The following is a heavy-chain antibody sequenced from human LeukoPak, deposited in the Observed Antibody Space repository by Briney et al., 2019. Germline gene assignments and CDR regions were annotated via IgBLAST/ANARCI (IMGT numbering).Heavy chain of an antibody. CDR2: IKQDGSEK. D-gene: IGHD6-19*01. J-gene: IGHJ4*02. CDR1: GFTFSTYW. V-gene: IGHV3-7*01. Sequence: GGSLRLSCAASGFTFSTYWMSWVRQAPGKGLEWVANIKQDGSEKYYVDSVKGRFTISRDNAKNSLYLQLNSLRAEDTAVYYCARSPYSSGWYGVGYWGQGTLVTVSS. CDR3: ARSPYSSGWYGVGY.